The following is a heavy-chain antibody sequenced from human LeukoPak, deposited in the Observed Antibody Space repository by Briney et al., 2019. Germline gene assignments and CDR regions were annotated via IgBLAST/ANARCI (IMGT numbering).Heavy chain of an antibody. CDR2: IYYSGST. D-gene: IGHD6-19*01. J-gene: IGHJ4*02. CDR1: SGSISSSSYY. V-gene: IGHV4-39*01. CDR3: ARIAVAGEVDY. Sequence: PSETLSLTCTVSSGSISSSSYYWGWIRQPPGKGLEWIGSIYYSGSTYYNPSLKSRVTISVDTSKNQFSLKLSSVTAADTAVYYCARIAVAGEVDYWGQGTLVTVSS.